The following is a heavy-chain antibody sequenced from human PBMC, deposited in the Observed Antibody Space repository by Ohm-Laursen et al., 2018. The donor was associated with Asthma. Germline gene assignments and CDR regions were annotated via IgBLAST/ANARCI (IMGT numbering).Heavy chain of an antibody. CDR1: GGSISSGSYY. CDR3: ARVDVGATSHFDY. CDR2: IYYSGST. J-gene: IGHJ4*02. D-gene: IGHD1-26*01. Sequence: SETLSLTCSASGGSISSGSYYWSWIRQTPGKGLEWIGYIYYSGSTNYNPSLKSRVTISVDTSKNQFSLKLSSVTAADTAVYYCARVDVGATSHFDYWGQGTLVTVSS. V-gene: IGHV4-61*01.